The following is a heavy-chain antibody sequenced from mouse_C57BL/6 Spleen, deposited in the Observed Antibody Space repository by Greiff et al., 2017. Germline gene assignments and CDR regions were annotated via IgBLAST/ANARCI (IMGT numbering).Heavy chain of an antibody. CDR2: INPNNGGT. CDR1: GYTFTDYN. V-gene: IGHV1-22*01. J-gene: IGHJ2*01. Sequence: VQLQQSGPELVKPGASVKMSCKASGYTFTDYNMHWVKQSHGKSLEWIGYINPNNGGTSYNKKFKGKATLTVNKSSSTAYMELRSLTSEDSAVYYCARRKLGMLFFDYWGQGTTLTVSS. CDR3: ARRKLGMLFFDY. D-gene: IGHD4-1*01.